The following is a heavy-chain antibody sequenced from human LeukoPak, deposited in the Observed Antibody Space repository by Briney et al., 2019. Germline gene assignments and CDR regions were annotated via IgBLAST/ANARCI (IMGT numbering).Heavy chain of an antibody. CDR2: IYHSGST. V-gene: IGHV4-4*02. D-gene: IGHD3-22*01. CDR1: GGSISSSNW. Sequence: PSETLSLTCAVSGGSISSSNWWSWVRQPPGKGLEWIGEIYHSGSTNYNPSLKSRVTISVDKSKNQFSLKLSSVTAADTAVYYCARAVGSDYYDSSGYFFAGHGFDIWGQGTMVTVSS. J-gene: IGHJ3*02. CDR3: ARAVGSDYYDSSGYFFAGHGFDI.